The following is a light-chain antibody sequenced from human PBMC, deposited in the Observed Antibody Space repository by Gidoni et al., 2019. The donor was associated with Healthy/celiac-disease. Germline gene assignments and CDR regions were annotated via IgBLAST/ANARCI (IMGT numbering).Light chain of an antibody. CDR3: MQALQTPFT. V-gene: IGKV2-28*01. Sequence: DIVMTQSPLSLPVTPGEPASISCRSSQSLLHSNGYNYLDWYLQKPGQSPQLLIYLGSNRASGVPDRFSGSGSGTDFTLKISRVEAGDVGVYYCMQALQTPFTFXPXTKVDIK. CDR2: LGS. CDR1: QSLLHSNGYNY. J-gene: IGKJ3*01.